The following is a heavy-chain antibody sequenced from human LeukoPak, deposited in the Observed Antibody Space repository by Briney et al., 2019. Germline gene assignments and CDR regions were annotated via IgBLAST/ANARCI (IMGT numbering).Heavy chain of an antibody. Sequence: GGSLRLSCAASGFTFTNAWMSWVRQAPGKGLEWVGRIKSKSDGGTTDYGAPVKGRFTISRDDSKNTLYLQMNSLTAEDTAVYYCVRESYSRGDFNWGQGTLVSVSS. J-gene: IGHJ4*02. V-gene: IGHV3-15*01. CDR1: GFTFTNAW. CDR2: IKSKSDGGTT. D-gene: IGHD2-21*01. CDR3: VRESYSRGDFN.